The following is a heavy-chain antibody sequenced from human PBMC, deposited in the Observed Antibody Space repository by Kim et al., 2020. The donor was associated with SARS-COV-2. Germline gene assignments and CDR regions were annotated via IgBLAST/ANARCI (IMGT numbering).Heavy chain of an antibody. V-gene: IGHV3-23*01. Sequence: GGSLRLSCAASGFTFSSYAMSWVRQAPGKGLEWVSAISGSGGSTYYADSVKGRFTISRDNSKNTLYLQMNSLRAEDTAVYYCAKFDNWNSPVGYYYYYYGMDVWGQGTTVTVSS. CDR2: ISGSGGST. CDR3: AKFDNWNSPVGYYYYYYGMDV. J-gene: IGHJ6*02. CDR1: GFTFSSYA. D-gene: IGHD1-7*01.